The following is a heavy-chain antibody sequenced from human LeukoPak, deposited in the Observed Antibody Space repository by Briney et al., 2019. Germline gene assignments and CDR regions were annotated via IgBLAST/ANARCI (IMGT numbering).Heavy chain of an antibody. CDR3: ARRAGADGYTDF. Sequence: SETLSLTCAVSGYSISSGYYWGWIRQSPGKGLEWIGSIYHSGRAYHNPSLKSRVTISVDTSKNQFSLRLTSVTAADTAVYYCARRAGADGYTDFWGQGTLVTVSS. CDR1: GYSISSGYY. V-gene: IGHV4-38-2*01. J-gene: IGHJ4*02. D-gene: IGHD5-24*01. CDR2: IYHSGRA.